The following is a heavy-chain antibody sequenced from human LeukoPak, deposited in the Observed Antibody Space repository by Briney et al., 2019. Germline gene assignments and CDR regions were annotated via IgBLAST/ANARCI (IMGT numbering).Heavy chain of an antibody. J-gene: IGHJ4*02. V-gene: IGHV3-73*01. CDR3: TSLLGYCTNDVCYNY. D-gene: IGHD2-8*01. CDR2: IRSEPNSYAT. CDR1: GFTFSGSA. Sequence: GGSLRLSCAASGFTFSGSAMHWVRQASGKGVEWVGRIRSEPNSYATAYAGSVKDMLTISRDDSKNTAYLQMNSLKTEDTAVYYCTSLLGYCTNDVCYNYWGQGTLVTVSS.